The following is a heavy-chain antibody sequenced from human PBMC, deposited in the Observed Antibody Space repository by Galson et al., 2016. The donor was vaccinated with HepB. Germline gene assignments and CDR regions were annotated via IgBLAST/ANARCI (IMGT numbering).Heavy chain of an antibody. Sequence: SETLSLTCTVSGGSISSGFYYWGWIRQPPGKGLEWIGNIFYSGSTYYNPSLTSRVTISPDTSKNQFSLKLSSVTAADTAVYYCTRAARALDYWGQGTMVTVSS. CDR3: TRAARALDY. D-gene: IGHD6-6*01. CDR2: IFYSGST. CDR1: GGSISSGFYY. J-gene: IGHJ4*02. V-gene: IGHV4-39*07.